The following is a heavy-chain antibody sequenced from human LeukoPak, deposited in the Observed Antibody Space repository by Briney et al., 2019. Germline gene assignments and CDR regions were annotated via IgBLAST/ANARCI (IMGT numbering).Heavy chain of an antibody. Sequence: SETLSLTCAVYGGSFSGYYWSWIRQPPGKGLEWIGEINHSGSTNYNPSLKSRVTISVDTSKNQFSLKLSSVTAADTAVYYCARHLTGYSSSWYGVGYYYCYMDVWGKGTTVTISS. CDR3: ARHLTGYSSSWYGVGYYYCYMDV. D-gene: IGHD6-13*01. CDR2: INHSGST. CDR1: GGSFSGYY. V-gene: IGHV4-34*01. J-gene: IGHJ6*03.